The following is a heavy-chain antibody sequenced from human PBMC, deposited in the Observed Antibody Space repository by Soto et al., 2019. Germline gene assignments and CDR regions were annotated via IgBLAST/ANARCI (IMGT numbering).Heavy chain of an antibody. V-gene: IGHV1-46*04. CDR1: GGTFTKFH. CDR2: MDPSGGVT. J-gene: IGHJ4*02. Sequence: GSLKVYCKSSGGTFTKFHVHCVRQSRGQGFEWMGMMDPSGGVTSDAQKLQGRVTMTRDTSTSTVYMELSSLRSDDTAVYYCARDLGYCSGGSCYTTDYWGQGTLVTVSS. D-gene: IGHD2-15*01. CDR3: ARDLGYCSGGSCYTTDY.